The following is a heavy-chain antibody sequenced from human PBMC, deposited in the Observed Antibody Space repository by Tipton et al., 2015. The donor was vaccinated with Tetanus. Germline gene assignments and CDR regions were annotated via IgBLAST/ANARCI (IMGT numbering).Heavy chain of an antibody. CDR3: VTVNFPNHYHYGMDV. Sequence: AGLVKPSETLSLTCAVYGASFSDYYWSWIRQAPGKGLEWIGEINHSGNTNHNPSLKSRVTLSVDTSKNQFSLKLNSVTAADTAMYYCVTVNFPNHYHYGMDVWGQGTTVTVSS. CDR1: GASFSDYY. D-gene: IGHD1-1*01. CDR2: INHSGNT. J-gene: IGHJ6*02. V-gene: IGHV4-34*01.